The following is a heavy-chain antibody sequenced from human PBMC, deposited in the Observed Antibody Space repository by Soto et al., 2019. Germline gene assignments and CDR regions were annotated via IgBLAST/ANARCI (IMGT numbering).Heavy chain of an antibody. V-gene: IGHV3-53*01. CDR1: GFTVSSNY. Sequence: PGGSLRLSCAASGFTVSSNYMSWVRQAPGKGLEWVSVIYSGGSTYYADSVKGRFTIFRDNSKNTLYLQMNSLRAEDTAVYYCAREDYYDSSGYTYGMDVWGQGTTVTVSS. D-gene: IGHD3-22*01. CDR2: IYSGGST. CDR3: AREDYYDSSGYTYGMDV. J-gene: IGHJ6*02.